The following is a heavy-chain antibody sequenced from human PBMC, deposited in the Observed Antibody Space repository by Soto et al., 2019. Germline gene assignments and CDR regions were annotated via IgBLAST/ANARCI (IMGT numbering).Heavy chain of an antibody. CDR3: ARLRSDAFDI. Sequence: EVQLVESGGRLVKPGESLRLSCVASGFDFSYYTMNWVRQAPGKGLEWVSAISASSSHKYSADSVRGRFTFSRDNANHSLYLQMNNLRVEDTAVYYCARLRSDAFDIWGQGTLVTVSS. V-gene: IGHV3-21*02. CDR1: GFDFSYYT. D-gene: IGHD4-17*01. J-gene: IGHJ3*02. CDR2: ISASSSHK.